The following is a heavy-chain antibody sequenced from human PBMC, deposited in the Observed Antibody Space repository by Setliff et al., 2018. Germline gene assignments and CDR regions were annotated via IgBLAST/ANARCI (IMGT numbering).Heavy chain of an antibody. CDR2: VTVYNGNT. V-gene: IGHV1-18*01. CDR3: ARVESMVRGKNILRHFDY. CDR1: GYTFSNYG. Sequence: ASVKVSCKASGYTFSNYGVTWVRQAPGQGLEWMGWVTVYNGNTKYAQNLQGKLTLTTDISTSTAYMELGSLTTDDTAVYYCARVESMVRGKNILRHFDYWGQGIQVTVSS. J-gene: IGHJ4*02. D-gene: IGHD3-10*01.